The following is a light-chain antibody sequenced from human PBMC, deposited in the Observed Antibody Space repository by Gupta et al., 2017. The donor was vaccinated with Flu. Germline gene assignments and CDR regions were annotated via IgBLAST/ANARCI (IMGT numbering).Light chain of an antibody. J-gene: IGKJ3*01. V-gene: IGKV1-39*01. CDR1: QSISNY. Sequence: DIQMTQSPSSLSASVGDRVTITCRASQSISNYLNWFQQKPGKAPKLLIYTASSLQSGVPSRFGGSGSGTDFTLTISNLQPEDFATYYCQHSGTFGPGTKVDIK. CDR2: TAS. CDR3: QHSGT.